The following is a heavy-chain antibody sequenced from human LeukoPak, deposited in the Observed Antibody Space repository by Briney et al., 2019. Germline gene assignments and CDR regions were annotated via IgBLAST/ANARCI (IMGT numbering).Heavy chain of an antibody. J-gene: IGHJ5*02. D-gene: IGHD4-17*01. V-gene: IGHV4-59*01. CDR2: INHSGIT. CDR3: ARWTVTQNNWFDP. CDR1: VDSIRIYY. Sequence: SETLSLTRGVSVDSIRIYYWRWVRQPPGKGLEWVGYINHSGITNYNPSLKSRVTMSIDTSKSQFFLNLPSLHIADKAGYYCARWTVTQNNWFDPWGQGALVTVSS.